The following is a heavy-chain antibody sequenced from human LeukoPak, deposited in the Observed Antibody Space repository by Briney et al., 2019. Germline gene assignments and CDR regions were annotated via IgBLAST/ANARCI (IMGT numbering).Heavy chain of an antibody. CDR2: IRYDGSNK. V-gene: IGHV3-30*02. D-gene: IGHD6-13*01. J-gene: IGHJ4*02. Sequence: GGTLRLSCAASGFTFSSYGMHWVRQAPGKGLEWVACIRYDGSNKYYADSVKGRFTISRDNSKNTLYLQMNSLRAEDTAVYYCAKVGYSSSWGGGYWGQGTLVTVS. CDR3: AKVGYSSSWGGGY. CDR1: GFTFSSYG.